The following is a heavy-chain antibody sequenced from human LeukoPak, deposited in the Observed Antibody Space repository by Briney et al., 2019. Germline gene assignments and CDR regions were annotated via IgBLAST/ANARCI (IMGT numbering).Heavy chain of an antibody. CDR2: IKQDGSEK. J-gene: IGHJ5*02. CDR3: ARDRDGWFDP. Sequence: GGSLRLSCAASGFTFSSSWMSWVRQAPGKGLEWVANIKQDGSEKYYVDSVKGRFTISRDNAKNSLYLQMNSLRAEDTAVYYCARDRDGWFDPWGQGTLVTVSS. CDR1: GFTFSSSW. V-gene: IGHV3-7*01.